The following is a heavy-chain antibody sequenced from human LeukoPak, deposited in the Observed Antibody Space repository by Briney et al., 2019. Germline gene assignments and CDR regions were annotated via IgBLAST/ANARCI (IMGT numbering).Heavy chain of an antibody. CDR1: GYTFTSYG. Sequence: SVKVSCKASGYTFTSYGISWVRQAPGQGLEWMGGIIPIFGTANYAQKFQGRVTITADESTSTAYMELSSLRSEDTAVYYCARTGIAAAGFHYYGMDVWGQGTTVTVSS. J-gene: IGHJ6*02. CDR2: IIPIFGTA. V-gene: IGHV1-69*13. D-gene: IGHD6-13*01. CDR3: ARTGIAAAGFHYYGMDV.